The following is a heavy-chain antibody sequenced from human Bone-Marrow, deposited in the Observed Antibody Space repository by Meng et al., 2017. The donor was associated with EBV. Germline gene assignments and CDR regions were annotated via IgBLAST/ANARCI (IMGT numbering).Heavy chain of an antibody. J-gene: IGHJ4*02. CDR3: ARVSVGATFFDY. D-gene: IGHD1-26*01. CDR1: GGSISSSSYY. Sequence: RRRRGSGPGLVNPSGTLSLHCPVSGGSISSSSYYWGWIRQPPGKGLEWIGSIYYSGSTYYNPSLKSRVTISVDTSKNQFSLKLSSVTAADTAVYYCARVSVGATFFDYWGQGTLVTVSS. V-gene: IGHV4-39*07. CDR2: IYYSGST.